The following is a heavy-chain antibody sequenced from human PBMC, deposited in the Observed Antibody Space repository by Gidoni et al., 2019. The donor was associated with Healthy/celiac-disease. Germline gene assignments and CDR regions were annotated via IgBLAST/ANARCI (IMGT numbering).Heavy chain of an antibody. J-gene: IGHJ5*02. V-gene: IGHV3-33*01. CDR3: ARDIGDIVATITSWFDP. CDR1: GFTFSSYG. Sequence: QVQLVESGGGVVQPGRSLRLSCAASGFTFSSYGMHWVRQAPGKGLEWVAVIWYDGSNKYYADSVKGRFTISRDNSKNTLYLQMNSLRAEDTAVYYCARDIGDIVATITSWFDPWGQGTLVTVSS. D-gene: IGHD5-12*01. CDR2: IWYDGSNK.